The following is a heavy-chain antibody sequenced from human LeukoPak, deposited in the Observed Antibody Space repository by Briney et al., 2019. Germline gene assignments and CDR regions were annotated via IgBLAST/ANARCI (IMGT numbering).Heavy chain of an antibody. CDR2: ISSDSSTI. CDR1: GFTFSSHS. Sequence: GGSLRLSCAASGFTFSSHSMNWVRQAPGKGLEWVSYISSDSSTIYYADSVKGRFTISRDNAKNSLYLQMNSLRAEDTAVYYCARAYVSAIGPWGQGTLVTVSS. CDR3: ARAYVSAIGP. J-gene: IGHJ5*02. D-gene: IGHD2-8*01. V-gene: IGHV3-48*01.